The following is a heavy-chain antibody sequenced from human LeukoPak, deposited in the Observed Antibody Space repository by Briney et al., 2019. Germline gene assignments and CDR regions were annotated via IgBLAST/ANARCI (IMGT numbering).Heavy chain of an antibody. Sequence: GGSLRLSCAASGFTFSSYNMKWVRQAPGKGLEWVSSISSSSSYIYYADSVKGRFTISRDNAKNSLYLQMNSLRAEDTAVYYCARGQLLQAYYFDYWGQGTLVTVSS. J-gene: IGHJ4*02. D-gene: IGHD2-2*01. CDR2: ISSSSSYI. CDR3: ARGQLLQAYYFDY. V-gene: IGHV3-21*01. CDR1: GFTFSSYN.